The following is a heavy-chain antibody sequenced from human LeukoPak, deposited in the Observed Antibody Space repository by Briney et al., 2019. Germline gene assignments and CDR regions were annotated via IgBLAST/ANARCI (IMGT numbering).Heavy chain of an antibody. CDR1: GFTFSSYS. V-gene: IGHV3-48*04. CDR2: ISSSSSTI. Sequence: PGGSLRLSCAASGFTFSSYSMNWVRQAPGKGLEWVSYISSSSSTIYYADSVKGRFTIPRDNAKNSLYLQMNSLRAEDTAVYYCARDGTYYDFWSGYFVAWGQGTLVTVSS. D-gene: IGHD3-3*01. CDR3: ARDGTYYDFWSGYFVA. J-gene: IGHJ4*02.